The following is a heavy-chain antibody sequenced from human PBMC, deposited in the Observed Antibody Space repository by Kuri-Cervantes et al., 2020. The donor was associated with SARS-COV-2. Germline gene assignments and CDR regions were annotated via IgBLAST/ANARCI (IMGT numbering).Heavy chain of an antibody. CDR1: GYSFTSYW. CDR2: IYPGDSDT. D-gene: IGHD6-25*01. CDR3: ARSAAPNAFDI. V-gene: IGHV5-51*01. Sequence: KVSCKGSGYSFTSYWIGWVRQMPGKGLEWMGIIYPGDSDTRYSPSFQGQVTISADKSISTAYLQWSSLRASDTAMYYCARSAAPNAFDIWGQGTMVTVSS. J-gene: IGHJ3*02.